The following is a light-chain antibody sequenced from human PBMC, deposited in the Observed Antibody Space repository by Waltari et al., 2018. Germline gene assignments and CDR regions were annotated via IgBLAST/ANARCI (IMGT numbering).Light chain of an antibody. Sequence: QSALTQPPSVSAAPGQQVTISCSGSTPSIGTHSVSWYQQLPGTAPKLLIYDSRKRPSGIPGRFSASKSGTSATLEISGLRPEDEAHYYCEAWDDRLTAEVFGTGTEVTVL. CDR2: DSR. CDR3: EAWDDRLTAEV. J-gene: IGLJ1*01. V-gene: IGLV1-51*01. CDR1: TPSIGTHS.